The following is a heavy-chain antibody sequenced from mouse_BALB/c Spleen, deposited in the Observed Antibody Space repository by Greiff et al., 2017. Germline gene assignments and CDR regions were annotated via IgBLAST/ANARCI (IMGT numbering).Heavy chain of an antibody. Sequence: VKLVESGAELARPGASVKMSCKASGYTFTSYTMHWVKQRPGQGLEWIGHINPSSGYTNYNQKFKDKATLTADKSSSTAYMQLSSLTSEDSAVYYCARSSGYEFAYWGQGTLVTVSA. V-gene: IGHV1-4*01. D-gene: IGHD3-1*01. CDR2: INPSSGYT. CDR3: ARSSGYEFAY. CDR1: GYTFTSYT. J-gene: IGHJ3*01.